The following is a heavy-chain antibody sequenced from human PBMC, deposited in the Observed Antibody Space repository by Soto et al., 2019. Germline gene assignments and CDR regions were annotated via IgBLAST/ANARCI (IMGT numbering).Heavy chain of an antibody. CDR2: ITSSGYTT. D-gene: IGHD3-10*01. CDR3: VREPPPGGFAELYPVY. CDR1: GFTFSSYE. J-gene: IGHJ4*02. V-gene: IGHV3-48*03. Sequence: PGGSLRLSCAASGFTFSSYEMNWVRQAPGKGLEWVSSITSSGYTTYYADSVKGRFAISRDNAKNSLFLQMNNLRAEDTAVYYCVREPPPGGFAELYPVYWRGGTLVTVPS.